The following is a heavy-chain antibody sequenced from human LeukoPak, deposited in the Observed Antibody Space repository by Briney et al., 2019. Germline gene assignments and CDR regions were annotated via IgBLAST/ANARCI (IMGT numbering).Heavy chain of an antibody. Sequence: SETLSLTCTVSGGSINSYYWSWIRQPPGKGLEWIGYIYYSGSTNYNPSLKSRVTISVDTSKNQFSLKLSSVIAADTAVYYCARAGIGYCSGGSCYSDGFDYWGQGTLVTVSS. CDR2: IYYSGST. D-gene: IGHD2-15*01. J-gene: IGHJ4*02. CDR1: GGSINSYY. CDR3: ARAGIGYCSGGSCYSDGFDY. V-gene: IGHV4-59*01.